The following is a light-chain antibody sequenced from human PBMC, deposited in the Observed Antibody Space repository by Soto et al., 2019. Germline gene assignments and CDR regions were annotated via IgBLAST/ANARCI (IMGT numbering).Light chain of an antibody. CDR2: GVT. V-gene: IGLV2-14*01. CDR1: SSDVGGYNY. Sequence: QSALTHPASVSGSPGQSITISCTGTSSDVGGYNYVSWYQQHPGKAPKLMIYGVTNRPSGVSNRFSGSKSGNTASLTISGLQAEDEADYYCSSYTTSTTLSAVFGGGTKVTVL. CDR3: SSYTTSTTLSAV. J-gene: IGLJ2*01.